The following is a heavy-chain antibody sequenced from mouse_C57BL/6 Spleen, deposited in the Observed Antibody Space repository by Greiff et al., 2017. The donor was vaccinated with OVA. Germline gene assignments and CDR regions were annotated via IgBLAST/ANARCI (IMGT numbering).Heavy chain of an antibody. D-gene: IGHD2-12*01. CDR3: ARRGRYDDYYAMDY. CDR1: GYAFSSSW. J-gene: IGHJ4*01. CDR2: IYPGGGDT. Sequence: VHLVESGPELVKPGASVKISCKASGYAFSSSWMNWVQQRPGKGLEWIGRIYPGGGDTNYNGQLKGKATLTADKASSTAFMQLSSLTSEDSAVYFCARRGRYDDYYAMDYWGQGTSVTVSS. V-gene: IGHV1-82*01.